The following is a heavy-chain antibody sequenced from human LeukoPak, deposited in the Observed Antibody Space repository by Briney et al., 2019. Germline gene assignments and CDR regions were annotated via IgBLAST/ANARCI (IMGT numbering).Heavy chain of an antibody. V-gene: IGHV4-30-4*01. J-gene: IGHJ4*02. Sequence: SETLSLTRTVSGGSISSGDYYWSWIRQPPGKGLEWIGYIYYSGSTYYNPSLKSRVTISVDTSKNQFSLKLSSVTAADTAVYYCARVGDDSSGTYYFDYWGQGTLVTVSS. CDR3: ARVGDDSSGTYYFDY. CDR1: GGSISSGDYY. D-gene: IGHD3-22*01. CDR2: IYYSGST.